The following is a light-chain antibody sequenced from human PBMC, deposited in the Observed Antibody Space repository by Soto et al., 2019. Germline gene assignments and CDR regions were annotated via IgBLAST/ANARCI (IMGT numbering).Light chain of an antibody. CDR1: SSDVGGYNY. J-gene: IGLJ2*01. CDR2: DVS. Sequence: QSALTQPASVSGSPGQSITISCTGTSSDVGGYNYVSWYQQHPGKAPKLMIYDVSNRRSGVSNRFSASKSGNTASLTISGLQAEDEADYYCSSYTSSSTLMVFGGGTKLTVL. CDR3: SSYTSSSTLMV. V-gene: IGLV2-14*01.